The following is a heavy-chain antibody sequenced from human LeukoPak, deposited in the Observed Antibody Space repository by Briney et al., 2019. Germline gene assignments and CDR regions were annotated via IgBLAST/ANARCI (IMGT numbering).Heavy chain of an antibody. CDR3: CRRWLNYYYYGMDV. J-gene: IGHJ6*02. CDR2: IEEDGSEK. CDR1: EFTFSSHW. Sequence: GGSLRLSRAASEFTFSSHWMSWVRQAPGKGLEWVANIEEDGSEKCYVDSVKGRFTVSRDNAKNSLYLQMNSLRAEDTAVYYCCRRWLNYYYYGMDVWGQGTTVTVSS. V-gene: IGHV3-7*01. D-gene: IGHD5-18*01.